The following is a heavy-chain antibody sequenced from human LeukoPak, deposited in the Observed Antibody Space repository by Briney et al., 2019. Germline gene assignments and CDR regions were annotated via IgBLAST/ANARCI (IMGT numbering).Heavy chain of an antibody. CDR2: INPDGNKK. D-gene: IGHD5-18*01. J-gene: IGHJ4*02. CDR3: ARDLAYSRLDY. CDR1: GLTFSSSW. V-gene: IGHV3-7*01. Sequence: GGSLRLSCAVSGLTFSSSWMHWVRQAPGKGLEWVASINPDGNKKYSADSVKGRFTISRDNAENSLYLQMNSLRVEDTAFYYCARDLAYSRLDYWGQGMLVTVSS.